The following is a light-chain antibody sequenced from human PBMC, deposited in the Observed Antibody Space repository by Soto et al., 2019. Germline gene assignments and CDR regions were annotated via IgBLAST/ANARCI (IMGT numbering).Light chain of an antibody. CDR3: QQYDSSPGT. V-gene: IGKV3-20*01. CDR1: QSVSSSY. CDR2: GAS. Sequence: EIVLTQSPGTLSLSPGERATLSCRASQSVSSSYLAWYQQKPGQAPRLLIYGASVRATGIPDRFSGSGSGTDFTLPISRLEPEDFVVFYCQQYDSSPGTFGQGTKVDVK. J-gene: IGKJ1*01.